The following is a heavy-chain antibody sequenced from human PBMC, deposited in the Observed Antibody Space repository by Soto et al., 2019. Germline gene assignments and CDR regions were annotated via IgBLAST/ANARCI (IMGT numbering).Heavy chain of an antibody. J-gene: IGHJ4*02. D-gene: IGHD3-10*01. V-gene: IGHV4-59*01. CDR2: IYHRGTT. CDR3: ARAIRRGGGFDY. Sequence: QVQLQESGPGLVMPSETLSLTCTVSGGSISSYYWSWIRQPPGKGLEWIGYIYHRGTTNYSPSLKSRVTISADMSKNQFSLKLSSVTAADTAVYYCARAIRRGGGFDYWGQGTLVTVSS. CDR1: GGSISSYY.